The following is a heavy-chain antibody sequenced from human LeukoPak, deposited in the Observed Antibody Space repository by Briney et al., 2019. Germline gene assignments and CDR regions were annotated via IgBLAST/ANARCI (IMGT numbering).Heavy chain of an antibody. CDR3: ARQESSGWDTAPWFAP. CDR1: GYIFTSYW. D-gene: IGHD6-19*01. V-gene: IGHV5-51*01. Sequence: GESLKISCKGSGYIFTSYWIGWVRQMPGKGLEWMGIIYPGDSDTRYSPSFQGQVTISADKSISTAYLQWSSLKASDTAMYYCARQESSGWDTAPWFAPWGQGTLVTVSS. J-gene: IGHJ5*02. CDR2: IYPGDSDT.